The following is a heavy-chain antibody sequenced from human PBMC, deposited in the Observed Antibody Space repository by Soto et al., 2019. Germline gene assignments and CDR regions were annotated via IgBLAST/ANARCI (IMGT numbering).Heavy chain of an antibody. J-gene: IGHJ6*02. CDR1: GFTFSSYA. CDR3: ARAPYYYDSSGYLYYYYGMDV. Sequence: QVQLVESGGGVVQPGRSLRLSCAASGFTFSSYAMHWVRQAPGKGLEWVAVISYDGSNKYYADSVKGRFTISRDNSKNTLYLQMNSLRAEDTAVYYCARAPYYYDSSGYLYYYYGMDVWGQGTTVTVSS. CDR2: ISYDGSNK. V-gene: IGHV3-30-3*01. D-gene: IGHD3-22*01.